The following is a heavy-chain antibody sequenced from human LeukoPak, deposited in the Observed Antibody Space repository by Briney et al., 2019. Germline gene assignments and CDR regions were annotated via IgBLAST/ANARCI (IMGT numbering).Heavy chain of an antibody. CDR2: ISYDGSNK. Sequence: GGSLRLSCAASGSTFSSYAMHWVRQAPGKGLEWVAVISYDGSNKYYADSVKGRFTISRDNSKNTLYLQMNSLRAEDTAVYYCARGIIAVAPLDYWGQETLVTVSS. CDR3: ARGIIAVAPLDY. V-gene: IGHV3-30*04. D-gene: IGHD6-19*01. J-gene: IGHJ4*02. CDR1: GSTFSSYA.